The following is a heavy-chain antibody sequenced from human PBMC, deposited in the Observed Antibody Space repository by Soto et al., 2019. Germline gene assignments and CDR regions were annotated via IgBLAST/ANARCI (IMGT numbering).Heavy chain of an antibody. CDR2: IIPIFGTA. Sequence: QVQLVQSGAEVKKPGSSVKVSCKASGGTFSSYAISWVRQAPGQVLEWMGGIIPIFGTANYAQKFQGRVTITADESTSTSYMELSNLRSEDTAVYYCAREQYSSSWYRYWFDPWGQGTLVTVSS. CDR3: AREQYSSSWYRYWFDP. D-gene: IGHD6-13*01. CDR1: GGTFSSYA. V-gene: IGHV1-69*01. J-gene: IGHJ5*02.